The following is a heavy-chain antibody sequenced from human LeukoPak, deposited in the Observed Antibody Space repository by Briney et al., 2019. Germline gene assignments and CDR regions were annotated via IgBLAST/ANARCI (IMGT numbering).Heavy chain of an antibody. V-gene: IGHV1-2*02. CDR2: INPNSGYT. D-gene: IGHD1-14*01. Sequence: SVKVSCKASGYTFTGYYLHWVRQAPGQGLAWMGWINPNSGYTNYAQRFQGRVTLTRDTSITPAYMELSRLRSADTAMYYCAIKLEPLDAFDLWGHGTVVTVSS. CDR3: AIKLEPLDAFDL. CDR1: GYTFTGYY. J-gene: IGHJ3*01.